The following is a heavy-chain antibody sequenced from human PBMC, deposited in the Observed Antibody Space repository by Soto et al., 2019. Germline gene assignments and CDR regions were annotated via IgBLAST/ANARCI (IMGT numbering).Heavy chain of an antibody. Sequence: ASVKVSCKASGYTFTGYYMHWVRQAPGQGLEWMGWINPNSGGTNYAQKFQGRVTMTRDTSISTAYMELSRLRSDDTAGYYCARYIAASLYGMDVWGQGPTVTVSS. CDR2: INPNSGGT. CDR1: GYTFTGYY. D-gene: IGHD6-6*01. CDR3: ARYIAASLYGMDV. J-gene: IGHJ6*02. V-gene: IGHV1-2*02.